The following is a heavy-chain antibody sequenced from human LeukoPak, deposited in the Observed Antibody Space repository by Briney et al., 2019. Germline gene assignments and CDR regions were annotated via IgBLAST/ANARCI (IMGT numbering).Heavy chain of an antibody. V-gene: IGHV1-18*01. CDR1: GYTFTSYG. CDR2: ISAYNGNT. Sequence: ASVKVSCKASGYTFTSYGISWVRQAPGQGLEWMGWISAYNGNTNYAQKLHGRVTMTTDTSTSTAYMELRSLRSDDTAVYYCARWDTAMVRFDYWGQGTLVTVSS. J-gene: IGHJ4*02. D-gene: IGHD5-18*01. CDR3: ARWDTAMVRFDY.